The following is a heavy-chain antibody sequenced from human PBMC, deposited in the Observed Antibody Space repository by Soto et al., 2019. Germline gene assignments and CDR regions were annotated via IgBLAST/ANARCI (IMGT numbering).Heavy chain of an antibody. CDR3: ARDRGFGMDV. CDR1: GDSISSGNYY. Sequence: QVQLQESGPGLVKPSQTLSLTCTVSGDSISSGNYYWNWIRQHPGKGLEWIGYIYNSGTIRYNPSLSLKGRVSISGDTSKNQFSLNLISVTAADTAVYYCARDRGFGMDVWGQGTTVTVSS. V-gene: IGHV4-31*03. CDR2: IYNSGTI. J-gene: IGHJ6*02.